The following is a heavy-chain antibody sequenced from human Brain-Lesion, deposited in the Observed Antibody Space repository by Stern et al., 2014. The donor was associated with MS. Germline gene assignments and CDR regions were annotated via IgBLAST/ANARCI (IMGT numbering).Heavy chain of an antibody. J-gene: IGHJ5*01. D-gene: IGHD3-10*01. CDR1: GFTFSNYW. V-gene: IGHV3-74*02. Sequence: EGQMVGSGGGLVQPGGSLRLSCAVSGFTFSNYWMHWVRQAPGKGLVWVSRVNNDGRRTSYAASVKGRFTMSRDNAKNTLYLQMNSLRVEDTAIYYCARGERWFDSWGQGTLVTVSS. CDR2: VNNDGRRT. CDR3: ARGERWFDS.